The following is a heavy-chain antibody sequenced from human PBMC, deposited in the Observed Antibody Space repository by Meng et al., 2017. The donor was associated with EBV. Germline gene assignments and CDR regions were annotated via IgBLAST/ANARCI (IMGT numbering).Heavy chain of an antibody. CDR3: ASESGRGYTPDY. CDR1: GGPFRYYA. CDR2: FLPRLGAP. Sequence: VQAAAWGKKPGSSVKVPCKTSGGPFRYYAISWVRQAPGQGLEWLGGFLPRLGAPNYAQKFHGRVKITADESTSTHYMDLSSLRSEDTAIYYCASESGRGYTPDYWGQGTLVTVSS. J-gene: IGHJ4*02. D-gene: IGHD3-10*01. V-gene: IGHV1-69*01.